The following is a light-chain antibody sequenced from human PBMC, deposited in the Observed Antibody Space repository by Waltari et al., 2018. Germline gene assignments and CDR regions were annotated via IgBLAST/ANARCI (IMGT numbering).Light chain of an antibody. J-gene: IGKJ2*03. V-gene: IGKV1-17*01. CDR3: LQHNVYPYS. CDR2: AAS. CDR1: QGISSY. Sequence: DIHMTQSPSSLSASVGDTVTITCRASQGISSYLHWFQQKPGKAPKLLIYAASSLESGVPSRFSGSGSGTEFTLTISSLQPEDFAAYYCLQHNVYPYSFGQGTKVEIK.